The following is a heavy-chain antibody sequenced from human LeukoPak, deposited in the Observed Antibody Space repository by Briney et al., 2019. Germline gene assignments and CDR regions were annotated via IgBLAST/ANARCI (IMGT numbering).Heavy chain of an antibody. J-gene: IGHJ4*02. CDR2: ISGSGGST. V-gene: IGHV3-23*01. Sequence: GGSLRLSCAASGFTFSSYAMSWVRQAPREGLEWVSAISGSGGSTYYADSVKGRFTISRDNSKNTLYLQMNSLRAEDTAVYYCAKASRNYGDYDFSHWGQGTLVTVSS. CDR3: AKASRNYGDYDFSH. D-gene: IGHD4-17*01. CDR1: GFTFSSYA.